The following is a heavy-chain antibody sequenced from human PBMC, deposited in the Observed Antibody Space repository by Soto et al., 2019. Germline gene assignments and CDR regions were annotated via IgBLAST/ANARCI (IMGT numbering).Heavy chain of an antibody. CDR1: GFTFSNAW. D-gene: IGHD3-16*02. CDR2: IKSKTDGGTT. CDR3: TTSGYYDYIWGSYRNYYFDY. Sequence: GGSLRLSCAASGFTFSNAWMSWVRQAPGKGLEWVGRIKSKTDGGTTDYAATVKGRFTISRDDSKNTLYLQMNSLKTEDTAVYYCTTSGYYDYIWGSYRNYYFDYWGQGTLVTVSS. V-gene: IGHV3-15*01. J-gene: IGHJ4*02.